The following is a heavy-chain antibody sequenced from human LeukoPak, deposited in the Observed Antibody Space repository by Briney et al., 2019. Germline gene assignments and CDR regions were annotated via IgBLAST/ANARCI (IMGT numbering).Heavy chain of an antibody. CDR1: GFTFSDYY. D-gene: IGHD4-11*01. CDR2: ISSSGSTI. Sequence: PGGSLRLSCAASGFTFSDYYMSWIRQAPGKGLEWVSYISSSGSTIYYADSVKGRFTSSRDNAKSSLYLQMNSLRAEDTAVYYCAREGHDYLNYYYYYMDVWGKGTTVTVSS. CDR3: AREGHDYLNYYYYYMDV. J-gene: IGHJ6*03. V-gene: IGHV3-11*04.